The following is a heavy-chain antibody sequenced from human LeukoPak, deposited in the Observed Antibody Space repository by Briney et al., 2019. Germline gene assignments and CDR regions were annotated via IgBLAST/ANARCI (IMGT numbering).Heavy chain of an antibody. CDR2: FDPEDGGT. Sequence: ASVKVSCKVSGYTLTELSMHWVRQAPGKGLEWMGGFDPEDGGTIYAQKFQGRVTITADESTSTAYMELSSLRSEDTAVYYCARGPQVGAFDLWGQGTMVTVSS. CDR3: ARGPQVGAFDL. V-gene: IGHV1-24*01. CDR1: GYTLTELS. J-gene: IGHJ3*01. D-gene: IGHD1-26*01.